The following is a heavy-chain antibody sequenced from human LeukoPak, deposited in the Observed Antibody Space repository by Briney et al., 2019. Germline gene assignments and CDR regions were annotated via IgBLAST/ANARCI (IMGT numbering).Heavy chain of an antibody. Sequence: PGGSLRLSCAASGFTFRSYAMSWVRQAPGKGLEWVSTISGGGRSTDYADSVKGLFTISRDNSKNTLYLQMNSLRAEDTAVYYCARERYFDYWGQGTLVTVSS. CDR1: GFTFRSYA. CDR3: ARERYFDY. J-gene: IGHJ4*02. V-gene: IGHV3-23*01. CDR2: ISGGGRST.